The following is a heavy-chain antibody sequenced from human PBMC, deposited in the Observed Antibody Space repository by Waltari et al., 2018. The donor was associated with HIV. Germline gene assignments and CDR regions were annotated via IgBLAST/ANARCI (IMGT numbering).Heavy chain of an antibody. J-gene: IGHJ4*02. D-gene: IGHD3-9*01. CDR2: ISGSGGST. V-gene: IGHV3-23*01. Sequence: LLESGGGLVQPGGSLRLSCAASGFTFSSYAMSWVRQAPGKGLEWVSAISGSGGSTYYADSVKGRFTISRDNSKNTLYLQMNSLRAEDTAVYYCAKGGRKTGYWAYYFDYWGQGTLVTVSS. CDR3: AKGGRKTGYWAYYFDY. CDR1: GFTFSSYA.